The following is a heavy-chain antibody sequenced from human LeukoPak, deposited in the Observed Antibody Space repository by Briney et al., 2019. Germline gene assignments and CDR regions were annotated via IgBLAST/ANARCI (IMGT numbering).Heavy chain of an antibody. J-gene: IGHJ4*02. V-gene: IGHV4-39*01. CDR2: IYYSGST. CDR1: GGSISSSSYY. D-gene: IGHD6-19*01. CDR3: XRLXTVAGTWYFDY. Sequence: SETLSLTCTVSGGSISSSSYYWGWIRQPPGKGLEWIGSIYYSGSTYYNPSLKSRVTISVDTSKNQFSLKLSSVTAADTAVYYCXRLXTVAGTWYFDYWGQGTLVTVSS.